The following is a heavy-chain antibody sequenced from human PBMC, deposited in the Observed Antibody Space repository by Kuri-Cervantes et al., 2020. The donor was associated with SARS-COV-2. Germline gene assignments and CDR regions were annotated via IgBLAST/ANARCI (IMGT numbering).Heavy chain of an antibody. D-gene: IGHD1-26*01. Sequence: LSLTCAASGFTFDDYTMHWVRQAPGKGLEWVSLISWDGGSTYYADSVKGRFTISRDNAKNSLYLQMNSLRAEDTAVYYCARGMYSGSYWDAFDIWGQGTMVTVSS. V-gene: IGHV3-43*01. CDR2: ISWDGGST. CDR1: GFTFDDYT. CDR3: ARGMYSGSYWDAFDI. J-gene: IGHJ3*02.